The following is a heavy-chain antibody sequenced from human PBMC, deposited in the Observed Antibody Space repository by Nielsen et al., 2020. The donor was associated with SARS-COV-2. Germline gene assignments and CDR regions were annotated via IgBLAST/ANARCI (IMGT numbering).Heavy chain of an antibody. CDR2: IDPDGSDK. Sequence: GGSLRLSCAASGFSFSSHWMSWVRQVPGKGLEWVADIDPDGSDKVYVDSVKGRFTISRDNAKKSMSLQMNNLRVEDTAVYYCGRDWSRAFDVWGQGTMVNVS. D-gene: IGHD2-8*02. J-gene: IGHJ3*01. CDR3: GRDWSRAFDV. CDR1: GFSFSSHW. V-gene: IGHV3-7*01.